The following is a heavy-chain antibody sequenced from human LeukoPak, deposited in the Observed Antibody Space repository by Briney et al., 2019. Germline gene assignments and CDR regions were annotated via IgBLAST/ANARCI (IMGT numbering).Heavy chain of an antibody. CDR3: ATVAGAGTLFDY. V-gene: IGHV1-24*01. CDR1: GYTLTELS. J-gene: IGHJ4*02. D-gene: IGHD6-19*01. Sequence: GASVKVSCKVSGYTLTELSMHWVRRAPGKGLEWMGGFDPEDGETIYAQKFQGRVTMTEDTSTDTAYMELSSLRSEDTAVYYCATVAGAGTLFDYWGQGTLVTVSS. CDR2: FDPEDGET.